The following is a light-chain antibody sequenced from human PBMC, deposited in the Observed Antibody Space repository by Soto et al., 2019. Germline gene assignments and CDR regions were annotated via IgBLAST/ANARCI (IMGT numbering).Light chain of an antibody. Sequence: QSALTQPASVSGSPGQSITISCTGTSSDVGSHNLVSWYQQHPSQAPKLMIYEVSKRPLGVSTRFSASKSGNTASLTISGLQAEDEADYYGCSYGGSRAVFGGGTQLTVL. CDR1: SSDVGSHNL. CDR2: EVS. V-gene: IGLV2-23*02. CDR3: CSYGGSRAV. J-gene: IGLJ7*01.